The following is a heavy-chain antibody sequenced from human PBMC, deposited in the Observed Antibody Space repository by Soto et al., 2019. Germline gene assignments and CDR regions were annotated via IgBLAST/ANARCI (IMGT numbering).Heavy chain of an antibody. J-gene: IGHJ4*02. Sequence: SVNVSCKASGGTFSSYSISWVRQAPGQGLEWMGWIIPIFGTANYAQKFQGRVTITADESTSTAYMELSSLRSEDTAVYYCARDLGRSYYYDSSGYYDYWGQGTLVTVSS. CDR3: ARDLGRSYYYDSSGYYDY. CDR1: GGTFSSYS. V-gene: IGHV1-69*13. D-gene: IGHD3-22*01. CDR2: IIPIFGTA.